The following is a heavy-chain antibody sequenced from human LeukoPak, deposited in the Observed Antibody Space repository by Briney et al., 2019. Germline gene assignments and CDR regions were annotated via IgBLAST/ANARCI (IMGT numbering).Heavy chain of an antibody. CDR2: INPDGSIR. D-gene: IGHD1-26*01. V-gene: IGHV3-74*03. Sequence: AYGLTFSSFRWHRLAHAQGQGLAWFARINPDGSIRTYANSVQGRVTISRDTAKDTLFLQMNSLRAEDTAVYYCAREARVGGALQYWGQGTPVTVSS. CDR1: GLTFSSFR. CDR3: AREARVGGALQY. J-gene: IGHJ4*02.